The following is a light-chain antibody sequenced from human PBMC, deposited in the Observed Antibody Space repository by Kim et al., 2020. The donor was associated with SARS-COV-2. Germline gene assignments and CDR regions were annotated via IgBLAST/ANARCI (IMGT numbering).Light chain of an antibody. CDR2: RDN. CDR3: SAWDSSLSAWV. J-gene: IGLJ3*02. Sequence: QAGLTQPPSVSKGLRQTATLTCTGNTNNVGDEGAAWLQQHRGHPPKLLSYRDNNRPSRISERFSASRSGNTASLTITGLQPEDEADYYCSAWDSSLSAWVFGGGTQLTVL. V-gene: IGLV10-54*04. CDR1: TNNVGDEG.